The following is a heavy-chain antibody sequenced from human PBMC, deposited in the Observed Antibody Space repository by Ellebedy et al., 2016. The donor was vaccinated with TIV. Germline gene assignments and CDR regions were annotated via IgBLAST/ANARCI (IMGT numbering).Heavy chain of an antibody. V-gene: IGHV3-30-3*01. CDR1: GFTSTSYE. Sequence: GESLKISCVASGFTSTSYEMHWVRQAPGKGLEWVAVVSGHATIQLYADAVKGRFTISKDTSKDTLDLQMNNLRTEDTAVYYCARDPDAFGDQYFDLWGQGTLVIVSS. J-gene: IGHJ5*01. D-gene: IGHD3-10*01. CDR2: VSGHATIQ. CDR3: ARDPDAFGDQYFDL.